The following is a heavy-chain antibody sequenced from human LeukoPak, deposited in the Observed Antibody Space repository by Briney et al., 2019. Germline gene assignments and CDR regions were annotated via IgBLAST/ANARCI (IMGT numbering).Heavy chain of an antibody. CDR1: GFTFGDYA. CDR3: ARLRSSSFYYYYMDV. Sequence: GGSLRLSCTASGFTFGDYAMSWFRQAPGKGLEWVSYISSSGSTIYYADSVKGQFTISRDNAKNSLYLQMNSLRAEDTAVYYCARLRSSSFYYYYMDVWGKGTTVTVSS. CDR2: ISSSGSTI. D-gene: IGHD6-6*01. V-gene: IGHV3-11*01. J-gene: IGHJ6*03.